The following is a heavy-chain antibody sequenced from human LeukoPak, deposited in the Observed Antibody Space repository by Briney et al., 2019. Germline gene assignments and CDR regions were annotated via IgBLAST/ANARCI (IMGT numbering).Heavy chain of an antibody. Sequence: ASVKVSCKSSGYTFTIYDIHWVRQATGQGLEWMGWMNPNSGNTGYAQKFQGRVTMTRNTSISTAYMELSSLRSEDTAVYYCARRLDFWSGYHRLFNYYYGMDVWGQGTTVTVSS. V-gene: IGHV1-8*01. CDR1: GYTFTIYD. CDR3: ARRLDFWSGYHRLFNYYYGMDV. J-gene: IGHJ6*02. D-gene: IGHD3-3*01. CDR2: MNPNSGNT.